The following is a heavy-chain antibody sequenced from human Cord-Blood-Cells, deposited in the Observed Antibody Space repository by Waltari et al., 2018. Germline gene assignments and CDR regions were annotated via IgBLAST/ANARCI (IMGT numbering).Heavy chain of an antibody. Sequence: QVQLQQSGPGLVKPSQTPSLTCAISGDSVSSNSAAWNGLRQSPSRGPEWLGRTYYRTKWYNDYAVSVKRRITINPDTSKNQFSLQLNSVTPEDTAVYYCAREDPRGYSYGWSNWFDPWGQGTLVTVSS. CDR3: AREDPRGYSYGWSNWFDP. CDR1: GDSVSSNSAA. D-gene: IGHD5-18*01. J-gene: IGHJ5*02. CDR2: TYYRTKWYN. V-gene: IGHV6-1*01.